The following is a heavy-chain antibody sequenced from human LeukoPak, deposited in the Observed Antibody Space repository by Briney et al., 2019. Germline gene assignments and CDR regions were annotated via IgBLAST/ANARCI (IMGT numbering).Heavy chain of an antibody. CDR1: GFTFSSFA. Sequence: GGSLRLSCAASGFTFSSFAMHWVRQAPGKGLEYLSAIYSDGSRTYYADSVKGRFTISRDNSKNALYFEMSSLRVEDTAVYYCVKSPGSGWPVWGQGTLLTVSS. J-gene: IGHJ4*02. CDR2: IYSDGSRT. D-gene: IGHD6-19*01. CDR3: VKSPGSGWPV. V-gene: IGHV3-64D*06.